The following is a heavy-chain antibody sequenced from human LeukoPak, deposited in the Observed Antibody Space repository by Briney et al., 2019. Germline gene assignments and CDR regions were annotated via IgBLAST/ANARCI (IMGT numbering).Heavy chain of an antibody. CDR1: GYTFTIYY. Sequence: ASVTVSFKASGYTFTIYYMHWGRQAPGQGLEWVGIINPSGGSTSYAQKFQGRVTMTRDTSTSTVYMELSSLRSEDTAVYYCARDGGPYLTKALHGDYWGQGTLVTVSS. J-gene: IGHJ4*02. CDR2: INPSGGST. CDR3: ARDGGPYLTKALHGDY. V-gene: IGHV1-46*01. D-gene: IGHD3-16*01.